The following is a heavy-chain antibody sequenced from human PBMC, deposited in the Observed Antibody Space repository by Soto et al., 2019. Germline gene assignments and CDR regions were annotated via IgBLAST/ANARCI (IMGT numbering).Heavy chain of an antibody. CDR3: AKTAGYSYDYYYYYGMDV. CDR2: ISGRGGST. J-gene: IGHJ6*02. CDR1: GFSFSNSA. Sequence: GGSLRLSCVASGFSFSNSAMSWVRQAPGKGLEWVSVISGRGGSTYYADSVKGRFTSSRDNSKNTLYLQMNSLRAEDTAVYYCAKTAGYSYDYYYYYGMDVWGQGTTVTVSS. V-gene: IGHV3-23*01. D-gene: IGHD5-18*01.